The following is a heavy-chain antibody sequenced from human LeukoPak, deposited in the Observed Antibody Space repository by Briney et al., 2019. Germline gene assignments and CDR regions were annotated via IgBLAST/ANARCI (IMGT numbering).Heavy chain of an antibody. J-gene: IGHJ4*02. V-gene: IGHV3-23*01. CDR3: ATSGASSSPCIN. Sequence: GGSLRLSCAASASTFSSYGMSWVRQAPGKGLEWVSAISGSGGSTYYADSVKGRFTISRDNSKNTLYLQMNSLRAEDTAVYYCATSGASSSPCINWGQGTLVTVSS. CDR1: ASTFSSYG. CDR2: ISGSGGST. D-gene: IGHD6-13*01.